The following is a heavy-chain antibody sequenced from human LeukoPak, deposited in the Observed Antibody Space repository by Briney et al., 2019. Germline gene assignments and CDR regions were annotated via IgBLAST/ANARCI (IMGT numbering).Heavy chain of an antibody. D-gene: IGHD6-19*01. Sequence: SETLSLTCTVSGYSISSGYYWGWIRQPPGKGLEWIGSIYHSGSTYYNPSLKSRVTISVDTSKNQFSLKLSSVTAADTAVYYCARGYSSGWLYGMDVWGQGTTVTVSS. CDR3: ARGYSSGWLYGMDV. J-gene: IGHJ6*02. CDR1: GYSISSGYY. CDR2: IYHSGST. V-gene: IGHV4-38-2*02.